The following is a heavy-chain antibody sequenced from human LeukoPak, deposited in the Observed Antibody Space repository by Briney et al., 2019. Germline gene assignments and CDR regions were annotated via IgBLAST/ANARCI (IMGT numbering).Heavy chain of an antibody. Sequence: GGSLRLSCAASGFTFGSYGMHWVRQAPGEGLEWVSYISSLSGTIYYADSVKGRFTISRDNAKNSLHLQMNSLRAEDTAVYYCARDRVDYDSSGYPPGLDYWGQGTLVTVSS. J-gene: IGHJ4*02. V-gene: IGHV3-48*04. CDR1: GFTFGSYG. CDR3: ARDRVDYDSSGYPPGLDY. D-gene: IGHD3-22*01. CDR2: ISSLSGTI.